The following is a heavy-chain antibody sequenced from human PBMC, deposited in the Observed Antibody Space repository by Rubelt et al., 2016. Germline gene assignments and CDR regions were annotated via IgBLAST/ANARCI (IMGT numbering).Heavy chain of an antibody. CDR3: ARDYYGDPFDY. J-gene: IGHJ4*02. D-gene: IGHD4-17*01. V-gene: IGHV3-23*01. CDR1: GFTFSSFN. Sequence: GGSLRLSCVASGFTFSSFNMNWVRQAPGKGLEWVSVVGTDGGGTLYADPVKGRFTVSRDNSKNTLYLQMNSLRAEDTAIYYCARDYYGDPFDYWGQGTPVTVSS. CDR2: VGTDGGGT.